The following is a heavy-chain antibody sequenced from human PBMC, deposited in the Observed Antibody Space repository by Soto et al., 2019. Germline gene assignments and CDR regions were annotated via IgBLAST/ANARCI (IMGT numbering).Heavy chain of an antibody. CDR1: GFTFSSYA. Sequence: EVQLLESGGGLVQPGGSLRLSCAASGFTFSSYAMSWVRQAPGKGLEWVSAISGSGGSTYYADSVKGRFTISRDNSTNTLYLRMNNLGAEDTAVYYCAKAPIWNLDAFDIWGQGTMVTVSS. CDR2: ISGSGGST. D-gene: IGHD1-1*01. CDR3: AKAPIWNLDAFDI. J-gene: IGHJ3*02. V-gene: IGHV3-23*01.